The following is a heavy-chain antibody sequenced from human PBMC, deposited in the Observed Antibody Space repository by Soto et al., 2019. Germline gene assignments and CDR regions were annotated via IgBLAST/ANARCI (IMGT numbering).Heavy chain of an antibody. Sequence: QVQLQESGPGLVKPSETLSLTCTVSGGSISSYYWSWIRQPPGKGLEWIGYIYYSGSTNYNPSLKSRVTISVDTSKHQFSLKLSSVPAADTAVYYCARGVARRGGGWFDPWGQGTLVTVSS. CDR1: GGSISSYY. CDR2: IYYSGST. D-gene: IGHD6-6*01. CDR3: ARGVARRGGGWFDP. J-gene: IGHJ5*02. V-gene: IGHV4-59*01.